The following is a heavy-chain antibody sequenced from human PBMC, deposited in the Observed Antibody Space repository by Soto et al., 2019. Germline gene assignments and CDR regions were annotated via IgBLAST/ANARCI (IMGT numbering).Heavy chain of an antibody. CDR1: GGTFSSYA. Sequence: QVQLVQSGAEVKKPGSSVKVSCKASGGTFSSYAISWVRQAPGQGLEWMGGIIPIFGTANYAQKLQGRVTITADESTSTAYMELRSLRSEDTAVYYCARDSGSYPRYYFDYWGQGTLVTVSS. CDR3: ARDSGSYPRYYFDY. J-gene: IGHJ4*02. CDR2: IIPIFGTA. D-gene: IGHD1-26*01. V-gene: IGHV1-69*01.